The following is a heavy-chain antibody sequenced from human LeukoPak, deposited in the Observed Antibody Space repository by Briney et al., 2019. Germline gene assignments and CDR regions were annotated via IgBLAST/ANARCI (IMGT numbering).Heavy chain of an antibody. CDR1: GGSMNSNTYY. CDR3: ARLPGGVGHTYP. D-gene: IGHD1-26*01. J-gene: IGHJ5*02. CDR2: MYYTGSI. V-gene: IGHV4-39*01. Sequence: SETLSLICTVSGGSMNSNTYYWGWVRQPPGKGLEWIATMYYTGSIYYNSSLKSRVTLSLDTSNTQFSLNLTSVTPADTAVYYCARLPGGVGHTYPWGRGTLATVS.